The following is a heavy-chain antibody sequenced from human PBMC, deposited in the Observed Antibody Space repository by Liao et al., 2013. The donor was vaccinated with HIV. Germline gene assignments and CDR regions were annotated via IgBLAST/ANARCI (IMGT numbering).Heavy chain of an antibody. J-gene: IGHJ4*02. CDR1: GGSFSGYY. CDR2: INHSGST. D-gene: IGHD3-16*01. Sequence: QVQLQQWGAGLLKPSETLSLTCAVSGGSFSGYYWSWIRQPPGKGLEFIGEINHSGSTNYNPSLESRVTISVDTSKNQFSLKLSSVTAADTAVYYCASLGDPDYWGQGTLVTVSS. CDR3: ASLGDPDY. V-gene: IGHV4-34*01.